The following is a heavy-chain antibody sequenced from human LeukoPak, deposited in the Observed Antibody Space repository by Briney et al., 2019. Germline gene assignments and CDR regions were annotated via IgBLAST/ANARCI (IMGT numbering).Heavy chain of an antibody. Sequence: SETLSLTCTVSGGSISSGDYYWSWIRQPAGKGLEWIGRIYTSGSTNYNPSLKSRVTISVDTSKNQFSLKLSSVTAADTAVYYCARGLRRYFDSGTYRESPTNYWGQGTLVTVSS. CDR3: ARGLRRYFDSGTYRESPTNY. D-gene: IGHD3-10*01. J-gene: IGHJ4*02. CDR2: IYTSGST. CDR1: GGSISSGDYY. V-gene: IGHV4-61*02.